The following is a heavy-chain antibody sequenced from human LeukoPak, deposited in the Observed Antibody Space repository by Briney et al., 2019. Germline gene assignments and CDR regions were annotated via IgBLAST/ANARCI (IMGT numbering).Heavy chain of an antibody. J-gene: IGHJ6*03. D-gene: IGHD3-9*01. V-gene: IGHV1-2*02. CDR2: INPKSGGT. CDR1: GYTFTGYY. CDR3: ARVQVLRYFDWLGNYMDV. Sequence: ASVKVSCKASGYTFTGYYMHWGRQAPGQGLEWMGWINPKSGGTNYSQKFQGRVTMTRDTSISTAYMELNRLRSDDTAVYYCARVQVLRYFDWLGNYMDVWGKGTTVTVSS.